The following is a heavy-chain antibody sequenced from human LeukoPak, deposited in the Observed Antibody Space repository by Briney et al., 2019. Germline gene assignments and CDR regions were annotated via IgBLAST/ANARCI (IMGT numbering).Heavy chain of an antibody. D-gene: IGHD2-2*01. CDR1: GYTFTDYY. Sequence: ASVKASCRASGYTFTDYYIHWVRQAPGQGLEWMGWINPDNGGTNYAQKFQGRVTMTRDTSIRTVYMDLSRLRSDDTAVFYCTREARVGNWFDPWGQGTQVTVSS. CDR2: INPDNGGT. J-gene: IGHJ5*02. V-gene: IGHV1-2*02. CDR3: TREARVGNWFDP.